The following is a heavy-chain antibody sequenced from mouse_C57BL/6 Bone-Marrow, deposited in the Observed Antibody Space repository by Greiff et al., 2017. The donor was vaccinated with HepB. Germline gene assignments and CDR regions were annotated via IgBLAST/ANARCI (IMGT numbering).Heavy chain of an antibody. Sequence: EVQLKESGPGLVKPSQSLSLTCSVTGYSITSGYYWNWIRQFPGNKLEWMGYISYDGSNNYNPSLKNRISITRDTSKNQFFLKLNSVTTEDTATYYCARGHYYGSSYDFDYWGQGTTLTVSS. V-gene: IGHV3-6*01. CDR2: ISYDGSN. CDR3: ARGHYYGSSYDFDY. J-gene: IGHJ2*01. D-gene: IGHD1-1*01. CDR1: GYSITSGYY.